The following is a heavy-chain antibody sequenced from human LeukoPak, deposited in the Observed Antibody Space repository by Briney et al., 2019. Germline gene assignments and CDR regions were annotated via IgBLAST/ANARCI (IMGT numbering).Heavy chain of an antibody. J-gene: IGHJ5*02. D-gene: IGHD2-2*01. CDR2: INHSGST. CDR3: ARRKRSGCSSTSCLLNWFDP. CDR1: GXSFSGYY. V-gene: IGHV4-34*01. Sequence: SETLSLTCAVYGXSFSGYYWSWIRQPPGKGLEWIGEINHSGSTNYNPCPKSRVTISVDTSKNQFSLKLSSVTAADTAVYYCARRKRSGCSSTSCLLNWFDPWGQGTLVTVSS.